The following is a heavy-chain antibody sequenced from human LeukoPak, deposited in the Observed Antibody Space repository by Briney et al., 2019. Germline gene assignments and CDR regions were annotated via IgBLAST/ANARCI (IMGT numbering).Heavy chain of an antibody. CDR3: ARWGYYYDSSGNSQLFFDY. CDR2: INPSGGST. V-gene: IGHV1-46*01. J-gene: IGHJ4*02. D-gene: IGHD3-22*01. CDR1: GYTFTSYY. Sequence: ASVKVSCKASGYTFTSYYMHWVRQAPGQGLEWMGIINPSGGSTSYAQKFQGRVTMTRDTSTSTVYMELSSLRSEDTAVYYCARWGYYYDSSGNSQLFFDYWGQGTLVTVSS.